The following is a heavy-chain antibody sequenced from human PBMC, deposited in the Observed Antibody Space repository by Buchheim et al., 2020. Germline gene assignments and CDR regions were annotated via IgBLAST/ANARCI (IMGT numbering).Heavy chain of an antibody. J-gene: IGHJ4*02. CDR2: IDPDDSDS. D-gene: IGHD6-13*01. CDR1: GFRFSNYW. CDR3: ARRGQQGLDY. V-gene: IGHV5-51*01. Sequence: EVQLVQSGAEVKKPGESLKLSCKGSGFRFSNYWIGWVRQKSGKGLEWMVIIDPDDSDSRYSPSFHGQVTISVDKYISNADPQWSSLKASDTAMYYCARRGQQGLDYWGQGTL.